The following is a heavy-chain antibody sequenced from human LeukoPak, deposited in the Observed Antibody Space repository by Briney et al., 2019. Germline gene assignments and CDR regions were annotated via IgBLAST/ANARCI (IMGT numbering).Heavy chain of an antibody. V-gene: IGHV1-2*02. CDR3: AKDYCDSSGYYLYYYYGMDV. CDR2: INPNSGGT. Sequence: ASVTVSCKASGYTFTGYYMHWVRQAPGQGLEWMGWINPNSGGTNYAQKFQGRVTMTRDTSISTAYMELSRLRSDDTAVYYCAKDYCDSSGYYLYYYYGMDVWGQGTTVTVSS. J-gene: IGHJ6*02. D-gene: IGHD3-22*01. CDR1: GYTFTGYY.